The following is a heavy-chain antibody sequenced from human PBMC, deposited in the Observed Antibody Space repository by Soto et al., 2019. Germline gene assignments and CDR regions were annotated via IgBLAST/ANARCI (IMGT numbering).Heavy chain of an antibody. CDR1: GFTFSSYA. J-gene: IGHJ4*02. CDR2: ISGSGGST. D-gene: IGHD3-10*01. V-gene: IGHV3-23*01. CDR3: ASFPSFGVWAYYFDY. Sequence: GGSLRLSCAASGFTFSSYAMSWVRQAPGKGLEWVSAISGSGGSTYYADSVKGRFTISRDNSKNTLYLQMNSLRAEDPAVYYCASFPSFGVWAYYFDYWGQGTLVTVSS.